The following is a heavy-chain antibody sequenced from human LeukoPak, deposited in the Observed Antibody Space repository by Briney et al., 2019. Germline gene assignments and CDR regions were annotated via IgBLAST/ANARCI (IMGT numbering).Heavy chain of an antibody. CDR1: GFTFSSYG. D-gene: IGHD3-10*01. V-gene: IGHV3-30*03. CDR2: ISYDGSNK. CDR3: GSGGYGAGLDAFDI. Sequence: GGSLRLSCAASGFTFSSYGMHWVRQAPGKGLEWVAVISYDGSNKYYADSVKGRFTISRDNSKNTLYLQMNSLRAEDTAVYYCGSGGYGAGLDAFDIWGQGTMVTVSS. J-gene: IGHJ3*02.